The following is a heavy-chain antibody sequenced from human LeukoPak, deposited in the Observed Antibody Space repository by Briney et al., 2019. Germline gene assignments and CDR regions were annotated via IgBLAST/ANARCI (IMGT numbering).Heavy chain of an antibody. CDR1: GFTFSSYW. V-gene: IGHV3-74*01. CDR2: IASDGST. J-gene: IGHJ4*02. Sequence: PGGSLRVSCAASGFTFSSYWMHWVRQALGKGLVWVSRIASDGSTVYADSVKGRFTISRDNAKDTVYLQMNSLRVEDTAVYYCIGSGGWPGYWGQGTLVTVSS. D-gene: IGHD1-26*01. CDR3: IGSGGWPGY.